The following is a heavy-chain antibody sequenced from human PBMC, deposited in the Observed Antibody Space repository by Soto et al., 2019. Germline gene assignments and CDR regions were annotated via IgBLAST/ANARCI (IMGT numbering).Heavy chain of an antibody. CDR3: ARDAPNYYGSGSSYDFDY. D-gene: IGHD3-10*01. Sequence: SVKVSCKASGGTFSSYAISWVRQAPGQGLEWMGGIIPIFGTANYAQKFQGRVTITADESTSTAYMELSSLRSEDTAVYYCARDAPNYYGSGSSYDFDYWGQGTLVTVSS. CDR1: GGTFSSYA. V-gene: IGHV1-69*13. J-gene: IGHJ4*02. CDR2: IIPIFGTA.